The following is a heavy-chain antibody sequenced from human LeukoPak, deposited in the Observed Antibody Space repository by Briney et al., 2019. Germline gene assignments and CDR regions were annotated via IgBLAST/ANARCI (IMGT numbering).Heavy chain of an antibody. CDR1: GFTFSSYW. D-gene: IGHD2-15*01. CDR2: IRSKAYGGTT. Sequence: GGSLRLSCAASGFTFSSYWMSWVRQAPGKGLEWVGFIRSKAYGGTTEYAASVKGRFTISRDDSKSIAYLQMNSLKTEDTAVYYCTRGYCSGGSCYPTWAYWGQGTLVTVSS. CDR3: TRGYCSGGSCYPTWAY. V-gene: IGHV3-49*04. J-gene: IGHJ4*02.